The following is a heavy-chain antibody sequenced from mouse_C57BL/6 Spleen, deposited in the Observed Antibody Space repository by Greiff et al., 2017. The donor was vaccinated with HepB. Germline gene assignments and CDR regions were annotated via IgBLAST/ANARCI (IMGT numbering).Heavy chain of an antibody. CDR1: GYTFTDYE. CDR3: TRETYYSNSLYAMDY. CDR2: IDPETGGT. D-gene: IGHD2-5*01. Sequence: QVQLQQSGAELVRPGASVTLSCKASGYTFTDYEMHWVKQTPVHGLEWIGAIDPETGGTAYNQKFKGKAILTADKSSSTAYMELRSLTSEDSAVYYCTRETYYSNSLYAMDYWGQGTSVTVSS. J-gene: IGHJ4*01. V-gene: IGHV1-15*01.